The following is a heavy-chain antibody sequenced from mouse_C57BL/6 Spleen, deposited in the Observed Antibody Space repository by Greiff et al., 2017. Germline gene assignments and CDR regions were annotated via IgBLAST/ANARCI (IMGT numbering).Heavy chain of an antibody. V-gene: IGHV1-53*01. J-gene: IGHJ3*01. CDR3: ARIPIYYDYDRGFAY. CDR2: INPSNGGT. D-gene: IGHD2-4*01. CDR1: GYTFTSYW. Sequence: QVQLQQSGTELVKPGASVKLSCKASGYTFTSYWMHWVKQRPGQGLEWIGNINPSNGGTNYNEKFKSKATLTVDKSSSTAYMQLSSLTSEDSAVYYCARIPIYYDYDRGFAYWGQGTLVTVSA.